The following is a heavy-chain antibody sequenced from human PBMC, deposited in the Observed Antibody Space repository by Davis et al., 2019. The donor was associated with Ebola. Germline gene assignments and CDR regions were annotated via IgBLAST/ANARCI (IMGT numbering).Heavy chain of an antibody. J-gene: IGHJ6*01. V-gene: IGHV3-7*03. Sequence: GESLKISCAASGFTFRSFWMSWVRQAPGKGLEWVANIKQDGSEKYYVDSVKGRFTISRDNAKNSLYLQMNSLRAEDTAVYYCARESLHQGPIGLPPGTLLQEHLWG. CDR1: GFTFRSFW. CDR2: IKQDGSEK. CDR3: ARESLHQGPIGLPPGTLLQEHL.